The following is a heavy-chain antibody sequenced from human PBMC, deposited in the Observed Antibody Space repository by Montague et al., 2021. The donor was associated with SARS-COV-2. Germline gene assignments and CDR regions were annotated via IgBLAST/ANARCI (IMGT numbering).Heavy chain of an antibody. J-gene: IGHJ4*02. CDR2: FYYTGST. D-gene: IGHD6-19*01. V-gene: IGHV4-61*01. CDR3: VRDVGTGWGTFDS. CDR1: GVSVTNGNYY. Sequence: SETLSLTYIVSGVSVTNGNYYWSWIRQTPGKGLEWIGYFYYTGSTESNPSLKSRVTVSGDTSKNQFSLKLTSVTAADTAVYFCVRDVGTGWGTFDSWGQGILVTVSS.